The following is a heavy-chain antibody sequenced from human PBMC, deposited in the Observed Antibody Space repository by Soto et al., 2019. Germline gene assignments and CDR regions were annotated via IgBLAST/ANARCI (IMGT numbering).Heavy chain of an antibody. CDR1: GYTFTSYY. J-gene: IGHJ3*02. CDR2: INPSGGST. Sequence: ASVMVSCKASGYTFTSYYMHWVRQAPGQGLDWMGIINPSGGSTSYAQKFQGRVTMTRDTSTSTVYMELSSLRSEDTAVYYCARVHLEAFDIWGQGTMVTVSS. CDR3: ARVHLEAFDI. V-gene: IGHV1-46*01. D-gene: IGHD3-3*02.